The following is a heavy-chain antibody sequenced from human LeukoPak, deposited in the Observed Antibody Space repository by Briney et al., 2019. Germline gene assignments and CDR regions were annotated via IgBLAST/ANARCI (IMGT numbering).Heavy chain of an antibody. D-gene: IGHD1-1*01. CDR1: GFTFSNYA. CDR2: ISGSGGST. V-gene: IGHV3-23*01. J-gene: IGHJ4*02. CDR3: AKARNWNDFDC. Sequence: QPGGSLRLSCAASGFTFSNYAMSWVRQAPGKGLEWVSAISGSGGSTYYADSVKGRFTIPRDNSKDTLYLQMNSLRAEDTAVYYCAKARNWNDFDCCGQGTLVTVSS.